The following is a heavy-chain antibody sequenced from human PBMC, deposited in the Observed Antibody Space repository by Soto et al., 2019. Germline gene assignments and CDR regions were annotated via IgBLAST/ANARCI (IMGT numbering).Heavy chain of an antibody. CDR3: ARDPPGNGMDV. CDR1: GGSISSGDYY. J-gene: IGHJ6*02. CDR2: IYYSGST. Sequence: SETLSLTCTVSGGSISSGDYYWSWIRQPPGKGLEWIGYIYYSGSTYYNPSLKSRVTISVDTSKNQFSLKLSSVTAADTAVYYCARDPPGNGMDVWGQGTTVTVSS. V-gene: IGHV4-30-4*01.